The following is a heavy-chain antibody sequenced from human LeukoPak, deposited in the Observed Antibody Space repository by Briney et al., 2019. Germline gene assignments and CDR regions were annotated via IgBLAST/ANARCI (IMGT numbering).Heavy chain of an antibody. CDR1: GYPFTTYE. J-gene: IGHJ5*02. D-gene: IGHD1-14*01. CDR2: VHPDTGYA. Sequence: GASVKVSCKTSGYPFTTYEINWVRQAAGQGLEWMGWVHPDTGYADYAQTFQGRVTMTSDTSISTADMELSSLRSDDTAVYSCAGGPRNDPWGQGTLVTVSS. CDR3: AGGPRNDP. V-gene: IGHV1-8*01.